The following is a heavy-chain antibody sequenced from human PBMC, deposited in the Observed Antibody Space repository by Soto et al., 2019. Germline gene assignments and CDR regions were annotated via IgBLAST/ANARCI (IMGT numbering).Heavy chain of an antibody. J-gene: IGHJ4*02. CDR3: ARGGYDASGQTFIGWGPDC. CDR2: RYYSGNT. Sequence: HVQLQESGPGPVTPSQTLSLSCTVSGVSITSGSYYWTWVRQSPGKGLEWIGYRYYSGNTYYNPSHNSRATISVDTSKNQFFLKLKSVTAADTAVYYCARGGYDASGQTFIGWGPDCWGQGTLVTVSS. V-gene: IGHV4-30-4*01. CDR1: GVSITSGSYY. D-gene: IGHD3-22*01.